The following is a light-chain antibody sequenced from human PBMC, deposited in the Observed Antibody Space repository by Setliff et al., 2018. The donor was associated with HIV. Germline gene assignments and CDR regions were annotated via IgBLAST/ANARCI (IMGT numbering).Light chain of an antibody. CDR3: SSYTSSNTPYV. J-gene: IGLJ1*01. CDR2: DVT. V-gene: IGLV2-14*03. CDR1: SSDIGTYDY. Sequence: QSALIQPASVSGSPGQSITISCTGTSSDIGTYDYVSWYQQHPGKVPKLMIYDVTNRPSGVSDRFSGSKSGNTASLTISGLQAEDEADYYCSSYTSSNTPYVIGTGTKV.